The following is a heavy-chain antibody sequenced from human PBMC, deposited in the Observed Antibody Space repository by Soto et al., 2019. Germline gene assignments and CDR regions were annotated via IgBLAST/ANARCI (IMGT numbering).Heavy chain of an antibody. J-gene: IGHJ4*02. CDR2: IWYDGSNK. CDR3: ARDYYPHATIAVAGTGNY. D-gene: IGHD6-19*01. Sequence: GGSLRLSCAASGFTFSSYGMHWVRQAPGKGLEWVAVIWYDGSNKYYADSVKGRFTISRDNSKNTLYLQMNSLRAEDTAVYYCARDYYPHATIAVAGTGNYWGQGTLVTVSS. CDR1: GFTFSSYG. V-gene: IGHV3-33*01.